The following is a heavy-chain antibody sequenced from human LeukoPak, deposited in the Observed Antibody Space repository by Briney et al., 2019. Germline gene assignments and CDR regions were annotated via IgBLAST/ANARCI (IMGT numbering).Heavy chain of an antibody. CDR3: ARVRRVVVAATAGAENWFDP. CDR1: GGSISSGGYY. Sequence: SETLSLTCTVSGGSISSGGYYWSWIRQHPGKGLEWIGYIYHSGSTYYNPSLKSRVTISVDRSKNQFSLKLSSVTAADTAVYYCARVRRVVVAATAGAENWFDPWGQGTLVTVSS. J-gene: IGHJ5*02. CDR2: IYHSGST. V-gene: IGHV4-31*03. D-gene: IGHD2-15*01.